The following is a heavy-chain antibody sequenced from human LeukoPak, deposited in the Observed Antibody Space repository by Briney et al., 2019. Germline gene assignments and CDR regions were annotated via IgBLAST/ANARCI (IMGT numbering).Heavy chain of an antibody. CDR1: GVSTSSGSYY. V-gene: IGHV4-61*02. CDR3: ARDHPNWFYP. J-gene: IGHJ5*02. Sequence: SETLSLTCTVSGVSTSSGSYYWSWIRQPAGKGLEWIGRIYTSGSTNYNPSLKSRVTISVYTSKNQFSLKLSSVTAADTAVYYCARDHPNWFYPWGQGTLVTVSS. CDR2: IYTSGST.